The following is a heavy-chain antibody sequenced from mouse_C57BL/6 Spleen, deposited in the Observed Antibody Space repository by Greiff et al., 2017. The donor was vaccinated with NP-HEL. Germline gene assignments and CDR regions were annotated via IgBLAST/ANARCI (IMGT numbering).Heavy chain of an antibody. CDR1: GYTFTSYW. D-gene: IGHD2-4*01. Sequence: VQVVESGAELAKPGASVKLSCKASGYTFTSYWMHWVKQRPGQGLEWIGYINPSSGYTKYNQKFKDKATLTADKSSSTAYMQLSSLTYEDSAVYYCARSTMITYWYFEVWGTGTTVTVSS. V-gene: IGHV1-7*01. CDR3: ARSTMITYWYFEV. J-gene: IGHJ1*03. CDR2: INPSSGYT.